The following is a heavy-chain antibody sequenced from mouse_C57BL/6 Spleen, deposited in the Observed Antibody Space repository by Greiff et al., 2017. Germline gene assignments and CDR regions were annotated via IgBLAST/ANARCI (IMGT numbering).Heavy chain of an antibody. CDR2: IYPGDGDT. CDR3: ARSPLLTTVEQDFDY. J-gene: IGHJ2*01. Sequence: VQLQQSGPELVKPGASVKISCTASGYAFSSSWMNWVKQRPGKGLEWLGRIYPGDGDTNYTGQFQGTATLTADKSSSTAYMQLSSLTSEDSAVYFCARSPLLTTVEQDFDYWGQGTTLTVSS. CDR1: GYAFSSSW. D-gene: IGHD1-1*01. V-gene: IGHV1-82*01.